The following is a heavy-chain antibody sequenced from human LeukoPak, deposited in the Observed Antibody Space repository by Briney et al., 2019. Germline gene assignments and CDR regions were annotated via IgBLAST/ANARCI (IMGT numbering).Heavy chain of an antibody. V-gene: IGHV1-69*13. CDR3: ANPEMTGVARALDY. J-gene: IGHJ4*02. CDR1: GGTFSSYA. CDR2: IIPIFGTA. D-gene: IGHD2-21*01. Sequence: ASVKVSCKASGGTFSSYAISWVRQAPGQGLEWMGGIIPIFGTANYAQKFQGRVTITADESTSTAYMELSSLRSEDTAVYYCANPEMTGVARALDYWGQGTLVTVSS.